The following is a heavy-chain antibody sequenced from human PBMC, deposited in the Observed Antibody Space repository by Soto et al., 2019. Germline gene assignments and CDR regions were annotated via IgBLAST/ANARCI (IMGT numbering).Heavy chain of an antibody. CDR2: IYPGDSDT. Sequence: GESLKISCKGSGYSFTSYWIGWVRQMPGKGLEWMGIIYPGDSDTRYSPSFQGQVTISADKSISTAYLQWSSLKASGTAMYYCARTSAAGKYYYGMDVWGQGTTVTVSS. D-gene: IGHD6-13*01. CDR3: ARTSAAGKYYYGMDV. CDR1: GYSFTSYW. J-gene: IGHJ6*02. V-gene: IGHV5-51*01.